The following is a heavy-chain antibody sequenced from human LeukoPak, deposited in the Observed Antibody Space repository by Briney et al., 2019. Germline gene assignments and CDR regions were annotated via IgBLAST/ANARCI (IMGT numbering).Heavy chain of an antibody. CDR2: ISSSSSYI. J-gene: IGHJ5*02. D-gene: IGHD2/OR15-2a*01. CDR3: ARAAIKILGT. V-gene: IGHV3-21*01. CDR1: GFTFSSYS. Sequence: GGSLRLSCAASGFTFSSYSMNWVRQAPGKGLEWVSSISSSSSYIYYADSVKGRFTISRDNAKNSLYLQMNSLRAVDTAVYYCARAAIKILGTWGQGTLVTVSS.